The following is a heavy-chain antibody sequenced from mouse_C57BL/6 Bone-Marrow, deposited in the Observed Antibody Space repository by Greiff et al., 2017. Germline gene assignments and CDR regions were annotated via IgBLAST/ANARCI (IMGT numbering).Heavy chain of an antibody. J-gene: IGHJ4*01. CDR3: AKHGDGLYAMDY. Sequence: VKLVESGPGLVAPSPSLSISCTASGFSLTSYCVHWVRQPPGQGLEWLGVIWRGGSTTYYSALMSSLTTSTDNSKSQVYLKMNSLLTDDTAMYYCAKHGDGLYAMDYWGQGTTVTVSS. D-gene: IGHD2-13*01. CDR1: GFSLTSYC. CDR2: IWRGGST. V-gene: IGHV2-9*01.